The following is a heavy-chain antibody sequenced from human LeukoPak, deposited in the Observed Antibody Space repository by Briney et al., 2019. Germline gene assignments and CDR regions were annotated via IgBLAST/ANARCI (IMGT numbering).Heavy chain of an antibody. J-gene: IGHJ4*02. Sequence: GGSLRLSCAASGFTFSTYPMTWVRQAPGKGLEWVSGISGSDGSTYYADSVKGRFTISRDNSKNTLFLQMNSLRAEDTAVYYCAKDSAKKYDDYWGQGTLVTVSS. D-gene: IGHD2/OR15-2a*01. CDR2: ISGSDGST. CDR3: AKDSAKKYDDY. V-gene: IGHV3-23*01. CDR1: GFTFSTYP.